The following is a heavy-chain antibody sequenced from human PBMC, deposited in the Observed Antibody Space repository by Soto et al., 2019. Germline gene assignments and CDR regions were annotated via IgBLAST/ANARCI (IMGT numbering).Heavy chain of an antibody. Sequence: ASETLSLTCTVSGGSISSGGYYWSWIRQHPGKGLEWIGYIYYSGSTYYNPSLKSRVTISVDTSKNQFSLKLSSVTAADTAVYYCARDYYGSGSYYTLSAIDPWGQGTLVTVSS. CDR3: ARDYYGSGSYYTLSAIDP. CDR1: GGSISSGGYY. V-gene: IGHV4-31*03. J-gene: IGHJ5*02. D-gene: IGHD3-10*01. CDR2: IYYSGST.